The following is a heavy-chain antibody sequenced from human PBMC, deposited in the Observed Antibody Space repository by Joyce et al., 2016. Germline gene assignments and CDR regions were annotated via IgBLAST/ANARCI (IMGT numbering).Heavy chain of an antibody. D-gene: IGHD2-15*01. CDR3: ARAMTAVVAYTLRDGFDV. V-gene: IGHV3-23*04. J-gene: IGHJ3*01. CDR1: HIRSNNFV. Sequence: EMQLAESGGTLVHPGGSLRRSCIFSHIRSNNFVMAWVRQAPGKGLEWGSAIGASGSGRYYADSVKGRFSISRDNSNNMMYLQMTSLQIEDTATYFCARAMTAVVAYTLRDGFDVWGQGTLVAVSS. CDR2: IGASGSGR.